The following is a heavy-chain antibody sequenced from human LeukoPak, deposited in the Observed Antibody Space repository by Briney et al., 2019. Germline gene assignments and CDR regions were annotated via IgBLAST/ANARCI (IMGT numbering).Heavy chain of an antibody. J-gene: IGHJ4*02. CDR2: ISHTGSSI. CDR1: GFIFSRYS. V-gene: IGHV3-48*01. Sequence: GGSLRLSCAGSGFIFSRYSMNWVRQAPGKGLEWLSYISHTGSSIHYADSVKSRFTISRDNAKSSLYLHMDSLRAEDTAVYYCARLGTPPYDYWGQGTLVTVSS. CDR3: ARLGTPPYDY. D-gene: IGHD1-1*01.